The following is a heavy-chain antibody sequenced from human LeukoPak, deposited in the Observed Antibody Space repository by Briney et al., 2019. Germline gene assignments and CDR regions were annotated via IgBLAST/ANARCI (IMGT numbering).Heavy chain of an antibody. CDR3: ARTNLGSGWRFDY. V-gene: IGHV3-11*06. Sequence: PGRSLRLSCGASEFAFSDFYMTWIRQAPGKGLEWVSYISSSSSHTNYADSVKGRFTISRDNAKNSLYLQMNSLRAEDTAVYYCARTNLGSGWRFDYWGQGTLVTVSS. J-gene: IGHJ4*02. CDR2: ISSSSSHT. D-gene: IGHD6-19*01. CDR1: EFAFSDFY.